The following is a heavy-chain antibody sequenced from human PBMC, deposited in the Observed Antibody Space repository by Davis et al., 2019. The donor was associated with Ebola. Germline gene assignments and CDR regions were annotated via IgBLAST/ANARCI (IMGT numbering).Heavy chain of an antibody. CDR3: ARVKDGYIANWFDP. Sequence: PSETLSLTCTVSGGSISSSSYYWSWIRQPPGKGLEWIGYIYYSGSTNYNPSLKSRVTISVDTSKNQFSLKLSSVTAADTAVYYCARVKDGYIANWFDPWGQGTLVTVSS. D-gene: IGHD5-24*01. CDR1: GGSISSSSYY. CDR2: IYYSGST. V-gene: IGHV4-61*01. J-gene: IGHJ5*02.